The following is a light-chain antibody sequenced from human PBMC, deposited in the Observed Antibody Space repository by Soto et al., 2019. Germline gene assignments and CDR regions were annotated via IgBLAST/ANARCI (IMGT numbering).Light chain of an antibody. V-gene: IGKV1-39*01. CDR2: SAS. CDR3: QKYNRAPET. Sequence: DIQMTQSPSSVSASIGDTVTITCRASQDINVYLNWYQQKPGEVPKLLIYSASTLHSGVPSRFTGSGSETDFTLTIRSLQPEDFATYYCQKYNRAPETFGQGTKVEIK. CDR1: QDINVY. J-gene: IGKJ1*01.